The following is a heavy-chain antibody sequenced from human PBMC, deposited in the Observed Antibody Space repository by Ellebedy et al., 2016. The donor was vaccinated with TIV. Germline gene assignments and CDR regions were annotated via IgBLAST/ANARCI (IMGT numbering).Heavy chain of an antibody. D-gene: IGHD3-3*01. CDR2: ISSDGSHI. CDR3: AREWSAFDL. CDR1: GFTFTTDW. Sequence: GESLKISCIASGFTFTTDWMTWVRQAPGKGLVWVSHISSDGSHINYADSVKGRFTISRDNAKNTLYLQMNSLRAEDTAVYYCAREWSAFDLWGQGTMVTVSS. V-gene: IGHV3-74*01. J-gene: IGHJ3*01.